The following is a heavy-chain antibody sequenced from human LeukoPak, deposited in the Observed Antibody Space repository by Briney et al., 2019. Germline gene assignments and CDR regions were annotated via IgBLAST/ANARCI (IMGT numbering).Heavy chain of an antibody. Sequence: PGGSLRLSCAASGFTDSSNYMSWVRQAPGKGLEWVSVIYSGGSTYYADSVKGRFTISRDSSKNTLYLQVNSLRAEDTAVYYCARDGPRLPDGHFYYMDVWGKGTTVSVSS. D-gene: IGHD1-14*01. J-gene: IGHJ6*03. CDR3: ARDGPRLPDGHFYYMDV. V-gene: IGHV3-53*01. CDR2: IYSGGST. CDR1: GFTDSSNY.